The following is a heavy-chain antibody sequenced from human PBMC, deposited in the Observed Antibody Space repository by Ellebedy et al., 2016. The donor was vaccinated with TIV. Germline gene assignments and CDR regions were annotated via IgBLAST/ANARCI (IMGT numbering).Heavy chain of an antibody. CDR3: ARGGSGAGADY. D-gene: IGHD3-10*01. Sequence: GESLKISCAASGFTFSSYWMTWVRQAPGKGLEWVANIKQDGSEKHHVDSVKGRFTISRDNARNSLYLQMNSLRVEDTAVYYCARGGSGAGADYWGQGTLVTVSS. J-gene: IGHJ4*02. V-gene: IGHV3-7*04. CDR1: GFTFSSYW. CDR2: IKQDGSEK.